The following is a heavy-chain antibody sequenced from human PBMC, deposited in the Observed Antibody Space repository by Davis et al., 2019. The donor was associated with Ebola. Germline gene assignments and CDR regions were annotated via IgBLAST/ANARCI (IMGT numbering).Heavy chain of an antibody. CDR2: TYYSSKWYK. J-gene: IGHJ4*02. CDR3: ARGWTRTGFDV. D-gene: IGHD6-19*01. Sequence: PSETLSLTCAISGDSVSGSSGAWNWIRQSPSRGLEWLGRTYYSSKWYKDYAVSVKSRITINPDTSKNQFSLQLNSVTPEDTAVYYCARGWTRTGFDVWGQGIQVTVSS. CDR1: GDSVSGSSGA. V-gene: IGHV6-1*01.